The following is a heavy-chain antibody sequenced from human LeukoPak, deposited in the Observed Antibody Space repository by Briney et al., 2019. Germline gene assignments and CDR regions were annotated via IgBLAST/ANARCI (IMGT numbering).Heavy chain of an antibody. V-gene: IGHV4-59*01. J-gene: IGHJ2*01. CDR2: IYYSSSN. D-gene: IGHD4-17*01. Sequence: SETLSLTCTVSGGSISSYYWSWIRHAPGKGLEWCVYIYYSSSNNDNPSLESRVTITVDTSNNEFSLQLSSVPAADTAVYYCARATDPDYGDYIVGPTEMRSYWYFDLWGRGPLVTASS. CDR3: ARATDPDYGDYIVGPTEMRSYWYFDL. CDR1: GGSISSYY.